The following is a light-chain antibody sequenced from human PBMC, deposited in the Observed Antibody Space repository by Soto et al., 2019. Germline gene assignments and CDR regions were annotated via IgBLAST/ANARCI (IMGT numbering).Light chain of an antibody. Sequence: EIVLTQYPGTLSLSPGERATLSCRASQSVSSNYFAWYQQKPGQAPRLLIYGVSSRATGIPDRFSGSGSGTDFTLTISRLEPEDFTVYYCHHYETFGQGTKVDIK. V-gene: IGKV3-20*01. CDR2: GVS. CDR3: HHYET. J-gene: IGKJ1*01. CDR1: QSVSSNY.